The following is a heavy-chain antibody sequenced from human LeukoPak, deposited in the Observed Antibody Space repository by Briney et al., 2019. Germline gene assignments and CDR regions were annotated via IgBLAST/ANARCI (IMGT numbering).Heavy chain of an antibody. J-gene: IGHJ4*02. CDR3: ARDLRGSSYGY. D-gene: IGHD5-18*01. CDR2: INAGNGDT. CDR1: GYTFTNYA. V-gene: IGHV1-3*01. Sequence: ASVKVSCKASGYTFTNYAVNWLRQAPGQRLEWMGWINAGNGDTKFSQNYQARVTITRDASASTAYMELSSLTSEDTAVYYCARDLRGSSYGYWGQGTLVTVSS.